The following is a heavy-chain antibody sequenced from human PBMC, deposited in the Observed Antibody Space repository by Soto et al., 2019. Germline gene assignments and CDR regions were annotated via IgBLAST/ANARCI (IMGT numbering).Heavy chain of an antibody. CDR1: GFAFNNYG. CDR2: ISKSDYT. Sequence: GGSLRLSCTVSGFAFNNYGINWVRQAPGKGLEWVSSISKSDYTYYSDSVKGRFAISRDNAKSSVSLQMNTLRVEDTTVYYCAREDSIIIPAVSDFWGQGTLVTVSS. CDR3: AREDSIIIPAVSDF. V-gene: IGHV3-21*01. D-gene: IGHD2-2*01. J-gene: IGHJ4*02.